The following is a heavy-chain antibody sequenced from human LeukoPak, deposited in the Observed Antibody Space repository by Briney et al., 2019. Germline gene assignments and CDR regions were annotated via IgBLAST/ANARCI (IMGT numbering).Heavy chain of an antibody. CDR2: IYSGGTT. Sequence: GGSLRLSCAASGFTVSSNSMTWVRQAPGKGLEWVSVIYSGGTTYYADSVKGRFTISRDNSKNTLYLQMNSLRAENTAVYYCARDNDYWGQGTLVTVSS. J-gene: IGHJ4*02. V-gene: IGHV3-66*02. CDR3: ARDNDY. CDR1: GFTVSSNS. D-gene: IGHD1-14*01.